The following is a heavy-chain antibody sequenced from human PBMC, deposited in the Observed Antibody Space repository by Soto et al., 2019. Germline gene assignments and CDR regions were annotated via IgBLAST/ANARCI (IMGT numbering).Heavy chain of an antibody. CDR2: IYYSGST. CDR1: GGSFSSYY. V-gene: IGHV4-39*01. Sequence: SETLSLTCAVYGGSFSSYYWDWIRQPPGKGLEWIGNIYYSGSTYYNPSLKSRVTISVDTSKNQFSLKLSSMTAADTAVYYCARRLSSSWYSPLGFWGQGTTVTVSS. D-gene: IGHD6-13*01. CDR3: ARRLSSSWYSPLGF. J-gene: IGHJ6*02.